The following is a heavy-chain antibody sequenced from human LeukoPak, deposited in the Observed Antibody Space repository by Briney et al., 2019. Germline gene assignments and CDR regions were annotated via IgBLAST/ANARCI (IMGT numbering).Heavy chain of an antibody. J-gene: IGHJ4*02. CDR1: GFSFSNYW. Sequence: GGSLRLSCAASGFSFSNYWMHWVRQAPGKGLVWVTRMNSDGSATYYADSVQGRFTISRDNAKNPLYLQMYSLRAEDTAMYFCAKGPNYFDSWGQGTLVTVSS. CDR3: AKGPNYFDS. CDR2: MNSDGSAT. V-gene: IGHV3-74*01.